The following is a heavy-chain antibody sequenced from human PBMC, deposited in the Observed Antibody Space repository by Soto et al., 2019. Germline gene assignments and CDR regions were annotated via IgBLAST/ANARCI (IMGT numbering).Heavy chain of an antibody. J-gene: IGHJ6*02. D-gene: IGHD2-2*01. V-gene: IGHV4-34*01. CDR1: GGSFSGYY. CDR2: INHSGST. Sequence: PSETLSLTCAVYGGSFSGYYWSWIRQPPGKGLEWIGEINHSGSTNYNPSLKSRVTISVDTSKNQFSLKLSSVTAADTAVYYCARDRYCSSTSCYFGYYYYYGMDGWGQGTTVTVSS. CDR3: ARDRYCSSTSCYFGYYYYYGMDG.